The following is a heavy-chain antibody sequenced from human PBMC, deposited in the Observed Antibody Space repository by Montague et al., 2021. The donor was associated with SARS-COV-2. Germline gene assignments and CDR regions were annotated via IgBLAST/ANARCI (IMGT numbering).Heavy chain of an antibody. Sequence: SETLSLTCAVYGGSFSGYYWTWIRQPPGKGLEWIGDINHGGRTNYNPSLKSRVALSAETSKNQFSLRVNSVTAADTAVYFCARGIRGVIILYDYYLMDVWGQGTTVSVSS. CDR2: INHGGRT. CDR1: GGSFSGYY. CDR3: ARGIRGVIILYDYYLMDV. V-gene: IGHV4-34*01. D-gene: IGHD3-10*01. J-gene: IGHJ6*02.